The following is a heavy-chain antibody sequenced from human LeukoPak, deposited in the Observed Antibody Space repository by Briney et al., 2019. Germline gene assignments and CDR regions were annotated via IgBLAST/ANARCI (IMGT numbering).Heavy chain of an antibody. Sequence: RGSLRLSCAASGYTFTDYYIRWVRQTPEKGLEWVSEISYNSCCKKIAASVKGGFTITRENTNTSLYLHVNSLRGEDAAVYYCARGDGGNSAFDYWGQGNLVTVSS. D-gene: IGHD4-23*01. J-gene: IGHJ4*02. CDR1: GYTFTDYY. V-gene: IGHV3-11*05. CDR2: ISYNSCCK. CDR3: ARGDGGNSAFDY.